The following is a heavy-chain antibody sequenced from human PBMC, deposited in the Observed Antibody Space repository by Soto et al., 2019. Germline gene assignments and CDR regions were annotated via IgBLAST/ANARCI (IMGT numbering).Heavy chain of an antibody. J-gene: IGHJ4*02. V-gene: IGHV4-30-4*01. CDR1: GGSISSGDYY. CDR2: IYYSGST. D-gene: IGHD3-3*01. Sequence: SETLSLTCTVSGGSISSGDYYWSWIRQPPGKGLEWIGYIYYSGSTYYNPSLKSRVTISVDTSKNQFSLKLSSVTAADTAVYYCARGADFWSGYYGDYWGQGTLVTVSS. CDR3: ARGADFWSGYYGDY.